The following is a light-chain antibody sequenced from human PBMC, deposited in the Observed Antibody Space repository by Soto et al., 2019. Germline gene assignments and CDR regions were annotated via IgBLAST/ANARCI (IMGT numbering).Light chain of an antibody. CDR1: SGHSSYI. J-gene: IGLJ2*01. Sequence: QPVLTQSSSASASLGSSVKLTCTLSSGHSSYIIAWHQQQPGKAPRYLMKLEGSGGYNKGSGVPDRFSGSSSGADRYLTISNLPSEDEADYYCETWDSNSVVFGGGTKLTVL. CDR2: LEGSGGY. V-gene: IGLV4-60*03. CDR3: ETWDSNSVV.